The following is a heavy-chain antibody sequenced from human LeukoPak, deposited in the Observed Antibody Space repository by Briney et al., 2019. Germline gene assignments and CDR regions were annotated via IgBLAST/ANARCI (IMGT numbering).Heavy chain of an antibody. V-gene: IGHV1-18*01. J-gene: IGHJ4*02. CDR2: ISAYNGNT. D-gene: IGHD3-16*02. Sequence: ASVKVSCKATGYTFTSYGISWVRQAAGQGLKWLGGISAYNGNTNYAQKLQGRVTMTTDTSTSTAYMELRSLRSDDTAVYYCARAYDYVWGSYRGANFDYWGQGTLVTVSS. CDR1: GYTFTSYG. CDR3: ARAYDYVWGSYRGANFDY.